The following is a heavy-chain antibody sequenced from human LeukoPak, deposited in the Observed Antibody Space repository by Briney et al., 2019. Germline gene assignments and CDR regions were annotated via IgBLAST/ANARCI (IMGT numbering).Heavy chain of an antibody. CDR2: ISTYNGNT. CDR1: GYTFTSYG. J-gene: IGHJ4*02. D-gene: IGHD2-15*01. CDR3: ARDSCSGGSCYLGY. Sequence: GASVKVSCKTSGYTFTSYGISWVRQAPGQGLEWMGWISTYNGNTKYAQKFQGRVTMTTDTSTSTAYMELRSLRSGDTAVYYCARDSCSGGSCYLGYWGQGTLVTVSS. V-gene: IGHV1-18*01.